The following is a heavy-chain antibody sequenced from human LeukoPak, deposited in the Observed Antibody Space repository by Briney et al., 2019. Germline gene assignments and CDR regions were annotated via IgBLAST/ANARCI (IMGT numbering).Heavy chain of an antibody. J-gene: IGHJ4*02. CDR2: ISDSSSYI. D-gene: IGHD3-22*01. V-gene: IGHV3-21*04. CDR1: GFTFSACG. Sequence: PGGSLRLSCVVSGFTFSACGMNWVRQAPGKGLEWVSFISDSSSYIYYADSVKGRFTISRDNAKNSLYLQMNSLRAEDTAVYYCARENFVSSGCLDYWGQGTLVTVSS. CDR3: ARENFVSSGCLDY.